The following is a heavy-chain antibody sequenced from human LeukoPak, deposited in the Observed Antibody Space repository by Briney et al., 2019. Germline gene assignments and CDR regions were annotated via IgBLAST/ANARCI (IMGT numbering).Heavy chain of an antibody. V-gene: IGHV4-59*08. CDR3: ARHLSTTPDAFDV. D-gene: IGHD1-26*01. CDR1: GGSISSYY. Sequence: PSETLSLTCTVSGGSISSYYWSWIRQPPGKGLEWIGYIFYSGSTNYNPYLKSRVTISVDTSKNQFSLKLSSVTAADTAVYYCARHLSTTPDAFDVWDQGTMVTVSS. J-gene: IGHJ3*01. CDR2: IFYSGST.